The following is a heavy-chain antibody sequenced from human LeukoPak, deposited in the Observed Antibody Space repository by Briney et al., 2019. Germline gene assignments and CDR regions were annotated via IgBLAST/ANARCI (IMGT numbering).Heavy chain of an antibody. J-gene: IGHJ4*02. D-gene: IGHD1-26*01. Sequence: GGSLRLSCAASGFTFGSSGMSWVRQAPGKGLEWVAGISSSATYTYYADSVKGRFTISRDNAKNSLYLQMNSLRAEDTAVYYCARDWATSAGGFDYWGQGTLVTVSS. CDR3: ARDWATSAGGFDY. CDR2: ISSSATYT. CDR1: GFTFGSSG. V-gene: IGHV3-21*01.